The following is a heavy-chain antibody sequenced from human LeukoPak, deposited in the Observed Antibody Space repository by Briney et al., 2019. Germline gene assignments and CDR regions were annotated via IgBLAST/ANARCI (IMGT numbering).Heavy chain of an antibody. V-gene: IGHV4-59*13. CDR3: ARDPSYYYGSGSYYEGDVFDI. CDR1: GGSISNYY. CDR2: IYYNGST. J-gene: IGHJ3*02. Sequence: PSETLSLTCTVSGGSISNYYWSWLRQPPGKGLEWVGSIYYNGSTNYNPSLKSRVTISIDTSKNQFSLKLSSVTAADTAVYYCARDPSYYYGSGSYYEGDVFDIWGQGTMVTVSS. D-gene: IGHD3-10*01.